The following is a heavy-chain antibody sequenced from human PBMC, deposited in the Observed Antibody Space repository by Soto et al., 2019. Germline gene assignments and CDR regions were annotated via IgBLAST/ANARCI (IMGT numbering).Heavy chain of an antibody. CDR3: AQYQSTMEY. CDR2: ISSRGDVI. V-gene: IGHV3-48*01. J-gene: IGHJ4*02. D-gene: IGHD1-1*01. Sequence: EVLLVESGGALVQPGGSLRLSCAAPGSTFSTYSMNWVRQAPGKGLEWVSYISSRGDVISYADSVKGRFTISRDNAKNSLYLQMNSLRVEDTAVYYCAQYQSTMEYWGQGTLVTVSS. CDR1: GSTFSTYS.